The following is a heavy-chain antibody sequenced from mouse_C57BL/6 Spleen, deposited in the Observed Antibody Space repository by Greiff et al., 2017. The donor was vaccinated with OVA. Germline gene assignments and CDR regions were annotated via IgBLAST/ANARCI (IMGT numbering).Heavy chain of an antibody. D-gene: IGHD2-4*01. J-gene: IGHJ2*01. Sequence: QVQLQQPGAELVKPGASVKMSCKASGYTFTSSWMTWVKQRPGQGLEWIGDIYPGSGSTNYNEKFKSKATLTVDTSSSTAYMQLSSLTSEDSEVYYCARGRDEYDLYFDYWGQGTTLTVSS. CDR1: GYTFTSSW. CDR3: ARGRDEYDLYFDY. V-gene: IGHV1-55*01. CDR2: IYPGSGST.